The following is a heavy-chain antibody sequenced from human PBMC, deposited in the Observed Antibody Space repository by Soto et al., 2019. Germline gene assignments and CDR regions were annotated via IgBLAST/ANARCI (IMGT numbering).Heavy chain of an antibody. CDR2: INAGNGDT. V-gene: IGHV1-3*01. J-gene: IGHJ4*02. CDR3: ATQGRTTTEFDF. D-gene: IGHD4-4*01. Sequence: GASVKVSCKASGYSFSTFAIHWVRQAPGQRLEWMGWINAGNGDTKYSEKFQGRVTITGRTSASTAYMDLSSLRSGDTAVYYCATQGRTTTEFDFWGQGTLVTVSS. CDR1: GYSFSTFA.